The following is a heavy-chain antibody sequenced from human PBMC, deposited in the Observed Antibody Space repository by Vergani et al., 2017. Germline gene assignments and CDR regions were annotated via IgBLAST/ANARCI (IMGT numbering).Heavy chain of an antibody. V-gene: IGHV4-4*09. J-gene: IGHJ4*02. CDR3: ASLYCSSTSCYPDYYFDY. CDR2: IYTSGST. D-gene: IGHD2-2*01. CDR1: GGSISSYY. Sequence: QVQLQESGPGLVKPSETLSLTCTVSGGSISSYYWSWIRQPPGKGLEWIWYIYTSGSTNYNPSLKSRVTISVDTSKNPFSLKLSSLTAADTAVYYSASLYCSSTSCYPDYYFDYWGQGTLVTVSS.